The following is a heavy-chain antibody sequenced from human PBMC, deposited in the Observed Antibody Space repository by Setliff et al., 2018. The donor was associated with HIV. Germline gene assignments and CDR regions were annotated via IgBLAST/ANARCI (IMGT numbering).Heavy chain of an antibody. J-gene: IGHJ6*03. CDR2: MSGDANSQ. Sequence: GGSLRLSCAASGFIFSTFPMHWVRQAPGKGLEWVAVMSGDANSQYYADSVRGRFTISRDNAKNSLYLQMNSLRAEDTAVYYCARSGDGDYYYYMDVWGKGTTVTVS. D-gene: IGHD7-27*01. CDR3: ARSGDGDYYYYMDV. CDR1: GFIFSTFP. V-gene: IGHV3-30*07.